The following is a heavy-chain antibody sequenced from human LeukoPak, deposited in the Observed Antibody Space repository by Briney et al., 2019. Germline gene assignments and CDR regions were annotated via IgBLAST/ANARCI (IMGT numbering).Heavy chain of an antibody. CDR1: GFTVSSNY. CDR3: ARDGLFRGPADYYYGMDV. CDR2: IYSGGST. J-gene: IGHJ6*02. V-gene: IGHV3-66*01. Sequence: GGSLRLSCAASGFTVSSNYMSWVRQAPGKGLEWVSVIYSGGSTYYADSVKGRFTISRDNSKNTLYLQMNNLRAEDTAVYYCARDGLFRGPADYYYGMDVWGQGTTVTVSS. D-gene: IGHD3-10*01.